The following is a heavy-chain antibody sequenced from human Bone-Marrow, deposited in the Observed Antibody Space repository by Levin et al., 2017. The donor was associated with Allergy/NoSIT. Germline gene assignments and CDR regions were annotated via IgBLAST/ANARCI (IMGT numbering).Heavy chain of an antibody. J-gene: IGHJ5*02. Sequence: LSLTCAASGFTFSSPAMSWVRQAPGKGLEWVSGINDNGGRTYYADSVKGRFTISRDNSKNTLCLQMNSLRAEDTAVYYCAKGGTIFGVVRSFDPWGQGTLVTVSS. V-gene: IGHV3-23*01. CDR1: GFTFSSPA. D-gene: IGHD3-3*01. CDR3: AKGGTIFGVVRSFDP. CDR2: INDNGGRT.